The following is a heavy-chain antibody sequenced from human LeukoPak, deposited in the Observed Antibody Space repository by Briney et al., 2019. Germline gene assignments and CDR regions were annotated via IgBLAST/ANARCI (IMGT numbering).Heavy chain of an antibody. CDR2: IYHSGSS. J-gene: IGHJ1*01. CDR1: GFTFSSYW. CDR3: ASAYCGGDCYHSLLTD. V-gene: IGHV4-30-2*01. Sequence: LRLSCAASGFTFSSYWMSWIRQPPGKGLEWIGYIYHSGSSYYNPSLKSRVTIPMDRSKNQISLRLTSVTAADTAVYYCASAYCGGDCYHSLLTDWGQGARVIVSS. D-gene: IGHD2-21*02.